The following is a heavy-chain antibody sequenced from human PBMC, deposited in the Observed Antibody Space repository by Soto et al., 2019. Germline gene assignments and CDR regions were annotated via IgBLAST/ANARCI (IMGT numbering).Heavy chain of an antibody. CDR1: GFIFSTYT. D-gene: IGHD3-9*01. Sequence: GGSLRLSCAASGFIFSTYTMSWVRQVPGKGLEWVSGINQPGKQTWYADSVKGRFTISRDNSKNFLLLQMNSLRVEDTAVYYCAKDRHPDGIWTFDYWGQGAPVTVSS. CDR3: AKDRHPDGIWTFDY. CDR2: INQPGKQT. V-gene: IGHV3-23*03. J-gene: IGHJ4*02.